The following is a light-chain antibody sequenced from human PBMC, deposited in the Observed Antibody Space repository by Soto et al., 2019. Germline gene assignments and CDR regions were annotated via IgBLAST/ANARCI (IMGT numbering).Light chain of an antibody. J-gene: IGKJ5*01. CDR2: DAS. CDR1: QRVSSSY. Sequence: EIVLTQSPATLSLSPGERATLSCGASQRVSSSYLAWYQQKPGLAPRLLIYDASSRATGIPDRFSGSGSGTDFTLTISRLEPEDFAVHYCQQYGSSPPVTFGQGTRLEIK. V-gene: IGKV3D-20*01. CDR3: QQYGSSPPVT.